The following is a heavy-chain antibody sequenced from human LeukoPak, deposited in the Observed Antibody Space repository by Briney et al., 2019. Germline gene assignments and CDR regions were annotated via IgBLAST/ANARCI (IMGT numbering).Heavy chain of an antibody. CDR3: ARLPGDAFDI. Sequence: SETLSLTCTVSGRSISSYYGSWIRQPPGKGLEWIGYIYYSGSTNYNPSLKSRVTISVDTSENQFSLKLSSVTAADTAVYYCARLPGDAFDIWGQGTMVTVSS. V-gene: IGHV4-59*08. J-gene: IGHJ3*02. CDR2: IYYSGST. CDR1: GRSISSYY.